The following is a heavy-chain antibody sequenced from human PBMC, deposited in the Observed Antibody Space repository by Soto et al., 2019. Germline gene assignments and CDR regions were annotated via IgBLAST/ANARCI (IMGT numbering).Heavy chain of an antibody. CDR3: ATWHEREHAYDV. V-gene: IGHV3-66*01. J-gene: IGHJ3*01. CDR2: LYDVDGS. D-gene: IGHD1-1*01. Sequence: EVQLLESGGGLVQPGGSLRLSCAASGFTISGKKYVAWVRQAPGKGLEWVSGLYDVDGSFYADSVRGRFTTSSDSSKTTVYLQMNDLRPDDTAVYYCATWHEREHAYDVWGQGTTVTVSS. CDR1: GFTISGKKY.